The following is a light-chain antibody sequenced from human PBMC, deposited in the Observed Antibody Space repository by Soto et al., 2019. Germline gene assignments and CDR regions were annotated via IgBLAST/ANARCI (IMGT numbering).Light chain of an antibody. CDR3: NSYTSSSTYV. V-gene: IGLV2-14*01. J-gene: IGLJ1*01. CDR2: DVS. CDR1: SSDVGGYNY. Sequence: QSVLTQPASVSGSPGQSITISCTGTSSDVGGYNYVSWYQQHPGKAPKLMIYDVSNRPSGVSNRFSGSKSDNTASLTFSGLQAEDEADYYCNSYTSSSTYVFGTGTKVTVL.